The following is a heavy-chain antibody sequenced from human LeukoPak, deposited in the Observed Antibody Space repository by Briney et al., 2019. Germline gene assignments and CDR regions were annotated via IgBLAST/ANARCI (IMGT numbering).Heavy chain of an antibody. CDR2: INHSGST. CDR1: GGSFSGYY. CDR3: ARTTYSSSYQH. D-gene: IGHD6-13*01. V-gene: IGHV4-34*01. Sequence: SETLSLTCAVYGGSFSGYYWSWIRQPPGKGLEWIGGINHSGSTNYNPSLKSRVTISVDTSKNQFSLKLSSVTAADTAVYYCARTTYSSSYQHWGQGTLVTVSS. J-gene: IGHJ4*02.